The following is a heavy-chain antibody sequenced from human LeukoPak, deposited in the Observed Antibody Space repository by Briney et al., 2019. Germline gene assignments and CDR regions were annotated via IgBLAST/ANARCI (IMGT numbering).Heavy chain of an antibody. CDR2: IYSGGST. D-gene: IGHD3-10*01. J-gene: IGHJ3*02. CDR3: ARDHNRYGSGRGAFDI. V-gene: IGHV3-53*01. Sequence: GGSLRLSCAASGFTVSSNYMSWVRQAPGKGLEWVSVIYSGGSTYYADSVKGRFTISRDNSKNTLYLQMNSLRAEDTAVYYCARDHNRYGSGRGAFDIWGQGTMVTVSS. CDR1: GFTVSSNY.